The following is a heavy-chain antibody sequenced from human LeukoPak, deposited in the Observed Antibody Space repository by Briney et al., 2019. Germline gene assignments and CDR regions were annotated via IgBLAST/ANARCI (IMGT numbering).Heavy chain of an antibody. V-gene: IGHV3-49*05. CDR2: IRSKAYGGTT. CDR3: TSAPAGYDYYYYMDV. CDR1: GFPFGDYA. J-gene: IGHJ6*03. D-gene: IGHD6-13*01. Sequence: KPGRSLRLSCKASGFPFGDYAMSWFRQAPGKGLEWVGFIRSKAYGGTTEYAASVKGRFTISRDDSKSIAYLQMNSLKTEDTAVYYATSAPAGYDYYYYMDVWGKGTTGTVSS.